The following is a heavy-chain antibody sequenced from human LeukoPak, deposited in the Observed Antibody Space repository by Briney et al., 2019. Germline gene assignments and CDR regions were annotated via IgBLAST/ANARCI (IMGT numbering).Heavy chain of an antibody. J-gene: IGHJ6*03. CDR2: IYHSGRT. Sequence: SGTLSLTCAVSGGSISSSNWWSWVRQPPGKGLEWIGEIYHSGRTNYTPSLKSRVTISVDKSKNQLSLKLSSVTAADTAVYYCARDRAMTTVTTYYYYMDVWGKGTTVTVSS. V-gene: IGHV4-4*02. D-gene: IGHD4-17*01. CDR1: GGSISSSNW. CDR3: ARDRAMTTVTTYYYYMDV.